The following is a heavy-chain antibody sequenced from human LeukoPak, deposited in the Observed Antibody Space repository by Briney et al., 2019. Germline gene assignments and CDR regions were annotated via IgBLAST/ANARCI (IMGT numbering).Heavy chain of an antibody. D-gene: IGHD1-20*01. J-gene: IGHJ4*02. Sequence: ASVKVSCKASGYTFTNYPIHWVRQAPGQRLEWMGWINGGNGDTKYSEKLQGRVTSTRDTSASTAYMELSSLRSEDTAVYYCARASNNWNPFDYWGQGTLVTVSS. V-gene: IGHV1-3*01. CDR2: INGGNGDT. CDR3: ARASNNWNPFDY. CDR1: GYTFTNYP.